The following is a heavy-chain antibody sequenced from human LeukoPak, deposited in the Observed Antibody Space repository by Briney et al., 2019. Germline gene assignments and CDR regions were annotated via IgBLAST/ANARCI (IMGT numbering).Heavy chain of an antibody. CDR1: GYTFTIYD. D-gene: IGHD2-2*01. J-gene: IGHJ6*03. CDR2: MNPNSGNT. Sequence: GASVKVSCKSSGYTFTIYDIKWVRQATGQGLEWMGWMNPNSGNTGYAQKFQGRVTITRNTSVSTAYMELSSLRSEDTAVYYCARGGRIVVVPAAMQDYYYYYMDVWGKGTTVTVSS. CDR3: ARGGRIVVVPAAMQDYYYYYMDV. V-gene: IGHV1-8*03.